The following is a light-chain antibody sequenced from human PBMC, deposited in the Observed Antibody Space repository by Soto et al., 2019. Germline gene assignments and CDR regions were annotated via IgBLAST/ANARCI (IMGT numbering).Light chain of an antibody. CDR2: DAS. V-gene: IGKV3-11*01. J-gene: IGKJ4*01. Sequence: NVLTQSPATLSLSPGERATLSCRASQSVSSNLAWYQQKPGQAPRLLIYDASKRATGIPARFSGSGSGTDFTLTISSLQPEDFAVYYCHQRSNWPPTFGGGTKVDIK. CDR1: QSVSSN. CDR3: HQRSNWPPT.